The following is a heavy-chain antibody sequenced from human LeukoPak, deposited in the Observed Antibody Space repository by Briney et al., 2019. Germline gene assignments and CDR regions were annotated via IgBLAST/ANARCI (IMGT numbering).Heavy chain of an antibody. CDR3: ARAHRPNYYDSSGYYSPYYFDY. CDR2: IYYSGST. J-gene: IGHJ4*02. V-gene: IGHV4-59*01. CDR1: GGSISSYY. D-gene: IGHD3-22*01. Sequence: SETLSLTCTVSGGSISSYYWSRIRQPPGKGLEWIGYIYYSGSTNYNPSLKSRVTISVDTSKNQFSLKLSSVTAADTAVYYCARAHRPNYYDSSGYYSPYYFDYWGQGTLVTVSS.